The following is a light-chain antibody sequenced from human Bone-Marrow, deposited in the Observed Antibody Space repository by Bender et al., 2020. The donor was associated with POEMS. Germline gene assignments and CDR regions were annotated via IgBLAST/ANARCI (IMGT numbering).Light chain of an antibody. CDR1: SSDLGSYNL. CDR2: EGI. J-gene: IGLJ2*01. V-gene: IGLV2-23*03. Sequence: QPALTQPASVSGSPGQSITISCTGSSSDLGSYNLVSWYQQHPGKAPQLIIYEGIRRPSGVSDRFSASKSVNTASLTISGLQAEDEGDYYCCSYADSSTFLFGGGTRVTVL. CDR3: CSYADSSTFL.